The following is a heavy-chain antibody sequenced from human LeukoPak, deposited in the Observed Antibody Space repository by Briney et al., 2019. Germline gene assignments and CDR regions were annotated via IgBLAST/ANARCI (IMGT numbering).Heavy chain of an antibody. J-gene: IGHJ4*02. CDR1: GGSFSGYY. V-gene: IGHV4-34*01. CDR2: INHSGTT. D-gene: IGHD1-26*01. Sequence: SETLSLTCAVYGGSFSGYYWSWIRQPPGKGLEWIGEINHSGTTNYNPSLESRVNISVDTSKNQFSLKLSSVTAADTAVYYCARGEAVEWELLPFDYWGQGTLVTVSS. CDR3: ARGEAVEWELLPFDY.